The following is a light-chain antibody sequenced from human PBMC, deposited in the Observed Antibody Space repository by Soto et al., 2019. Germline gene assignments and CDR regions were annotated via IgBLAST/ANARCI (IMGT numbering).Light chain of an antibody. V-gene: IGKV3-11*01. CDR2: DAS. J-gene: IGKJ2*01. CDR3: QQRSNFMYT. CDR1: QSVSSY. Sequence: DIVLTQSPATLSLSPGERATLSCRASQSVSSYLAWYQQKPGQAPRLLIYDASNRATGIPARFSGSGSGTDFTLTISSLEPEDFAVYYCQQRSNFMYTFGQGTKVDIK.